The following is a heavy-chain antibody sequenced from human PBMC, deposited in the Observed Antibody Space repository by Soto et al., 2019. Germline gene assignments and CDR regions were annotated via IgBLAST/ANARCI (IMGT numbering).Heavy chain of an antibody. V-gene: IGHV4-31*03. J-gene: IGHJ4*02. CDR2: INHSGST. CDR3: VRGQWLPRGEY. CDR1: GVSIASGAYY. Sequence: SETLSLTCTLSGVSIASGAYYWTWVRQHPGKGLEWIGEINHSGSTNYNPSLKSRVTISVDTSETHFSLRLTSVTAADTAVYYCVRGQWLPRGEYWGQGTLVTVSS. D-gene: IGHD6-19*01.